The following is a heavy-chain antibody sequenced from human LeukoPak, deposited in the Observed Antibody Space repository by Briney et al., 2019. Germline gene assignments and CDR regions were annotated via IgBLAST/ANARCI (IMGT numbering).Heavy chain of an antibody. Sequence: PSETLSLTCAVYGGSFSGYYWSWIRQPPGKGLEWIGEINHSGSTNCNPSLKSRVTISVDTSKNQFSLKLSSVTAADTAVYYCARGLTVKGHYYYYMDVWGKGTTVTVSS. CDR1: GGSFSGYY. V-gene: IGHV4-34*01. CDR3: ARGLTVKGHYYYYMDV. D-gene: IGHD4-11*01. J-gene: IGHJ6*03. CDR2: INHSGST.